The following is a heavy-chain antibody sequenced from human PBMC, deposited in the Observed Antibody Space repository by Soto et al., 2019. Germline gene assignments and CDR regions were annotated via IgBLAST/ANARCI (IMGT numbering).Heavy chain of an antibody. V-gene: IGHV1-8*01. J-gene: IGHJ5*02. D-gene: IGHD1-7*01. Sequence: GASVKVSCKASGYTFTSYDSNWVRQATGQGLEWMGWMNPNSGNTGYAQKFQGRVTMTRNTSISTAYMELSSLRSEDQAVHYRARLRDITGTVGFDPWAKGTQGTVHS. CDR3: ARLRDITGTVGFDP. CDR1: GYTFTSYD. CDR2: MNPNSGNT.